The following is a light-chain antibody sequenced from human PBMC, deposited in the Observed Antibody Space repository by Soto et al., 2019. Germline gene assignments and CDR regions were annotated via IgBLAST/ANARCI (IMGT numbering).Light chain of an antibody. Sequence: DVVMTQSPLSLPVTLGQPASISCRSSQSLVYSDGNTYLNWFQQRPGQSPRRLIYKVSNRDSGVPDRFSGSGSGTDFTLKISRVEAEDVGVYYCMKGTHWPLTFGGGTQVEIK. V-gene: IGKV2-30*01. J-gene: IGKJ4*01. CDR1: QSLVYSDGNTY. CDR3: MKGTHWPLT. CDR2: KVS.